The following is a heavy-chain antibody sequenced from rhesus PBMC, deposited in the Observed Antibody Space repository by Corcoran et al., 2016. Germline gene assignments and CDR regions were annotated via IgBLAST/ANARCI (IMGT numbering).Heavy chain of an antibody. Sequence: EVQLVESGGGLVQPGGSLGLSCTASGFTFSHYWMSWVRQAPGKGLDWVGRIKNKADGGTAAYADSVEGRFTISRDDSKNTLYLQMNSLKTEDTSVYYCARVLRFSGYWKYGLDSWGQGVVVTVSS. D-gene: IGHD6-25*01. CDR2: IKNKADGGTA. CDR1: GFTFSHYW. J-gene: IGHJ6*01. CDR3: ARVLRFSGYWKYGLDS. V-gene: IGHV3-16*02.